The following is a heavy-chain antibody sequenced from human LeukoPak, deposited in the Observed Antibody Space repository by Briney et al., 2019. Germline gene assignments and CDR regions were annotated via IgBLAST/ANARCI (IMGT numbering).Heavy chain of an antibody. J-gene: IGHJ6*03. CDR3: ARVLSSGWYQISYMDV. CDR1: GYTFTGYY. CDR2: INPNSGGT. Sequence: ASVKVSCKASGYTFTGYYMHWVRQAPGQGLEWMGWINPNSGGTNYAQKFQGRVTMTRDTSISTAYMELSRLRSDDMAEYYCARVLSSGWYQISYMDVWGKGTTVTVSS. V-gene: IGHV1-2*02. D-gene: IGHD6-19*01.